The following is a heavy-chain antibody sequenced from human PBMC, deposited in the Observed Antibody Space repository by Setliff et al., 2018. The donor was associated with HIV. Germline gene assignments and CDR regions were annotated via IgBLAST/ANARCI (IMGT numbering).Heavy chain of an antibody. J-gene: IGHJ4*02. CDR3: SRWCAAAGCYPAIYHFDS. CDR1: GYTFSEYA. V-gene: IGHV1-3*04. Sequence: ASVKVSCKASGYTFSEYAIHWVRQAPGQRLEWIGRIDTDNGYRRYSPKLQGRVTITKDTSANTAYMELRGLRSEDTAVYYCSRWCAAAGCYPAIYHFDSWGQGTLVTVSS. D-gene: IGHD2-2*01. CDR2: IDTDNGYR.